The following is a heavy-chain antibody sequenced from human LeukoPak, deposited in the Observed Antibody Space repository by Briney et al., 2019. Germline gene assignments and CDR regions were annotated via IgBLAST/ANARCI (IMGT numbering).Heavy chain of an antibody. D-gene: IGHD5-18*01. CDR2: IYYSGST. V-gene: IGHV4-31*03. J-gene: IGHJ4*02. Sequence: IPSETLSLTCTVSGGSISSGGYYWSWIRQQPGKGLEWIGYIYYSGSTYYNPSLKSRVTISVDTSKNQFSLKLSSVTAADTAVYYCARVAGIQLWTFDYWGQGTLVTVSS. CDR3: ARVAGIQLWTFDY. CDR1: GGSISSGGYY.